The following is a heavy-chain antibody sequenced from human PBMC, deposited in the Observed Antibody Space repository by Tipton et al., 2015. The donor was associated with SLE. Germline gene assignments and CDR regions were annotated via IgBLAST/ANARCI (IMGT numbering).Heavy chain of an antibody. D-gene: IGHD3-16*01. CDR1: GYSISSGYY. CDR3: ARESLGHPRVSAFDI. J-gene: IGHJ3*02. CDR2: MYYTGIT. V-gene: IGHV4-59*01. Sequence: TLSLTCGVSGYSISSGYYWSWIRQSPGKKLEWIGYMYYTGITKFNPSLESRVAISGDTSKNQFSLRLSSMTAADTAVYWCARESLGHPRVSAFDIWGQGAVVTVSS.